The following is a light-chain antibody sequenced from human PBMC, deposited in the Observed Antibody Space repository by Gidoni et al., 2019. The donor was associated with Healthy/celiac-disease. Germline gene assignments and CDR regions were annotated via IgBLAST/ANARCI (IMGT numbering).Light chain of an antibody. CDR1: QRFRSP. CDR3: QHSRNWPAEYT. Sequence: IGLTQSPATLSLSPGERATLSCRASQRFRSPLTGSPQKPGQAPSLLLYEASNRATCIPARFSGRGSGTDFTLTISSLGPEGFAVYFCQHSRNWPAEYTFGQGTKLEIK. CDR2: EAS. V-gene: IGKV3-11*01. J-gene: IGKJ2*01.